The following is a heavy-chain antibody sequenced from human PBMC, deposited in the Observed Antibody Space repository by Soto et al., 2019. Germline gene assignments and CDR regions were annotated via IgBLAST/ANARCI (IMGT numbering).Heavy chain of an antibody. CDR2: ISYDGSNK. CDR3: ARDLFPSLRYFDWSLH. D-gene: IGHD3-9*01. CDR1: GFTFSSYA. Sequence: SLRLSCAASGFTFSSYAMHWVRQAPGKGLEWVAVISYDGSNKYYADSVKGRFTISRDNSKNTLYLQMNSLRAEDTAVYYCARDLFPSLRYFDWSLHWGQGTLVTVSS. J-gene: IGHJ5*02. V-gene: IGHV3-30-3*01.